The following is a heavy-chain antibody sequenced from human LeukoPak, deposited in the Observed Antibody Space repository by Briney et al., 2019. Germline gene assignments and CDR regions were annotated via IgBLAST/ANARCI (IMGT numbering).Heavy chain of an antibody. CDR3: AGRDTTGYVPREWDYWFFDL. CDR1: GFTFSTYS. CDR2: ISSGSSYI. D-gene: IGHD1-1*01. Sequence: PGGSLRLSCSASGFTFSTYSMNWVRQAPGEGLEWVSSISSGSSYIYYADSVKGRFTISRDNAKNSLHLQVNSLRAEDTAVYYCAGRDTTGYVPREWDYWFFDLWGRGTLVTVSS. J-gene: IGHJ2*01. V-gene: IGHV3-21*01.